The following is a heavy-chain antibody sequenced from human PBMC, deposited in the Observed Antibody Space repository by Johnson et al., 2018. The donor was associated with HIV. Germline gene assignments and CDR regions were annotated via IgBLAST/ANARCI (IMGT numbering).Heavy chain of an antibody. CDR1: GFTFNDHW. Sequence: VQLVESGGGLIQPGGSLRLSCGASGFTFNDHWMHWVRQAPGKGLVWVSRSNSDGSSTSYADSVKGRFTISRDKAKNTLYLQMNSLRAEDTALYYCAKDIGGDPNDAFDIWGQGTMVTVSS. CDR2: SNSDGSST. J-gene: IGHJ3*02. V-gene: IGHV3-74*01. D-gene: IGHD2-21*02. CDR3: AKDIGGDPNDAFDI.